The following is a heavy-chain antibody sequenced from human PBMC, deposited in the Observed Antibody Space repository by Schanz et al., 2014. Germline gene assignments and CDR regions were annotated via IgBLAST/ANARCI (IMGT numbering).Heavy chain of an antibody. D-gene: IGHD3-22*01. J-gene: IGHJ3*02. CDR1: GFTFSSYG. V-gene: IGHV3-33*01. CDR3: VRDREHEDRSGHYYDVFDI. Sequence: QVQLVESGGGVVQPGRSLRLSCAASGFTFSSYGMHWVRQVPGKGLEWVAVVCYDGSKKYYADSVKCRFTTSRDNAKNSLYLQMHSLRAEDTAVYYCVRDREHEDRSGHYYDVFDIRGQGTMVAVSS. CDR2: VCYDGSKK.